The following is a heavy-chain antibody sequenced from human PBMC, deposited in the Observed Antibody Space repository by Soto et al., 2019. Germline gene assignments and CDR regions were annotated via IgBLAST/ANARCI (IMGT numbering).Heavy chain of an antibody. CDR3: AKDIPHNFYYYDSSGPFDY. CDR1: GFTFSGYW. V-gene: IGHV3-7*03. J-gene: IGHJ4*02. Sequence: GGSLRLSCGASGFTFSGYWMDWVRQAPGKGLEWVANINQDGSEKHYVDSVKGRFTISRDNAKNSLYLQMSSLRAEDTALYYCAKDIPHNFYYYDSSGPFDYWGQGTLVTVSS. D-gene: IGHD3-22*01. CDR2: INQDGSEK.